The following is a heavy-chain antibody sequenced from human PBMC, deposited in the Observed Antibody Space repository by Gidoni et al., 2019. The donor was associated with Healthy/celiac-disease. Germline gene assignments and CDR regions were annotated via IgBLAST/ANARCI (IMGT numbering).Heavy chain of an antibody. CDR1: GGSSSSGGYY. J-gene: IGHJ6*03. V-gene: IGHV4-31*03. Sequence: QVQLQESGPGRGKPSQTLSLTCTVSGGSSSSGGYYWSGIRQHPGKGREWIGYIYYSGSTYYNPSLKSRVTISVDTSKNQFSLKLSSVTAADTAVYYCARGLPAAMFYYMDVWGKGTTVTVSS. CDR2: IYYSGST. D-gene: IGHD2-2*01. CDR3: ARGLPAAMFYYMDV.